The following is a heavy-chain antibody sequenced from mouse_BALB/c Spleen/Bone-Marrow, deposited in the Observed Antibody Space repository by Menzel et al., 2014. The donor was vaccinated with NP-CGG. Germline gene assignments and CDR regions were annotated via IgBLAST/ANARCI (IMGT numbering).Heavy chain of an antibody. CDR1: GYTFTSYY. Sequence: VKLQESGAELVKPGASVKLSCKASGYTFTSYYMCWVKQRPGQGLEWIGEINPSNGGTNFNEKFKSKATLTVDKSSSTAYMSLSSLTSEDSAVYYCTGSRRAMDHWGQGTSVTVSS. D-gene: IGHD2-12*01. J-gene: IGHJ4*01. CDR3: TGSRRAMDH. V-gene: IGHV1S81*02. CDR2: INPSNGGT.